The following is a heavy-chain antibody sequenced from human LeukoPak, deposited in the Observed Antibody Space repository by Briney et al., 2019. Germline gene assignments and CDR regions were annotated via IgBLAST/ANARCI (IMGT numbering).Heavy chain of an antibody. CDR2: ISSGSSAI. J-gene: IGHJ4*02. CDR3: ARGGAARPDY. D-gene: IGHD6-6*01. Sequence: PGGSLRLSCAASGFTFSNYGINWVRQTPGKGLEWVSYISSGSSAINHADSVRGRFSISRDNAKNSLYLQMNSLRPEDTAIYYCARGGAARPDYWGQGTLATVSS. V-gene: IGHV3-48*01. CDR1: GFTFSNYG.